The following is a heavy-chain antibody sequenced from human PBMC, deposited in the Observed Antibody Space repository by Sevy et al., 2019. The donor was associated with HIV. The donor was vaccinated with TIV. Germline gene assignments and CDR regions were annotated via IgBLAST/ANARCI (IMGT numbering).Heavy chain of an antibody. J-gene: IGHJ3*02. CDR3: AREALYYYDSERHYDDAFDM. CDR1: GFTFSSHY. CDR2: IKQDGSDK. Sequence: GGSLRLSCAASGFTFSSHYMSWVRQAPGKGLEWVANIKQDGSDKFYVESVKGRLTISRDNPKNSLYLQLSSLRAEDTAMYFCAREALYYYDSERHYDDAFDMWGPGTMVTVSS. V-gene: IGHV3-7*01. D-gene: IGHD3-22*01.